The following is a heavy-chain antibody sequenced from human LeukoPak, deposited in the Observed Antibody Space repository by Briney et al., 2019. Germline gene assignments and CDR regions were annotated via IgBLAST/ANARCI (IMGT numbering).Heavy chain of an antibody. D-gene: IGHD1-1*01. CDR3: ARDRPGSGTIESPEY. CDR2: ISANSGYT. V-gene: IGHV1-18*01. J-gene: IGHJ4*02. Sequence: ASVKVSCKASGYTFTSYGISWVRQAPGQGLEWMGWISANSGYTKYTQKLQGRVSMTTDTSTRTAYMELRSLRSDDTAMYYCARDRPGSGTIESPEYWGQGTLVTVSS. CDR1: GYTFTSYG.